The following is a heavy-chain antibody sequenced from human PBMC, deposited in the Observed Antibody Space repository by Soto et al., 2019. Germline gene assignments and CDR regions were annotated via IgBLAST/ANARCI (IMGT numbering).Heavy chain of an antibody. V-gene: IGHV1-18*01. Sequence: QVHLVQSGAEVKKPGASVKVSCKGSGYAFTTYGTTWVRPAPGQGLEWMGWISAHNGNTNYAQKLQGRVTVTRDTPTSTAYMELRSLRSDDTAVYSCARGRYGDYWGQGALVTVSS. J-gene: IGHJ4*02. CDR1: GYAFTTYG. CDR3: ARGRYGDY. D-gene: IGHD1-1*01. CDR2: ISAHNGNT.